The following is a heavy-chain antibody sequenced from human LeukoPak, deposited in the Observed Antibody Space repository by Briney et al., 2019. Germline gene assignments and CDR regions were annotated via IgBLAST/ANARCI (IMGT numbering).Heavy chain of an antibody. CDR1: GFTFDDYG. V-gene: IGHV3-20*04. CDR3: ARAPGGYDFYRAAEFDY. D-gene: IGHD5-12*01. J-gene: IGHJ4*02. CDR2: INWNGGST. Sequence: GGSLRLSCAAPGFTFDDYGMSWVRQAPGKGLEWVSGINWNGGSTGYADSVKGRFTISRDNAKNSLYLQMNSLRAEDTALYYCARAPGGYDFYRAAEFDYWGQGTLVTVSS.